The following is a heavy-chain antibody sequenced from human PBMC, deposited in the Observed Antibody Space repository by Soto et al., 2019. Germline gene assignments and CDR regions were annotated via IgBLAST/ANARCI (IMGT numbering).Heavy chain of an antibody. CDR2: IWYDGSNK. CDR3: AREMRYFDGLLVGDYYYYYGMDV. CDR1: VFPFDSEG. D-gene: IGHD3-9*01. J-gene: IGHJ6*02. V-gene: IGHV3-33*01. Sequence: PGGSITLCSAASVFPFDSEGMHWVRKAPGKGLEWVAVIWYDGSNKYYADSVKGRFTISRDNSKNTLYLQMNSLRAEDTAVYYCAREMRYFDGLLVGDYYYYYGMDVWGQGTTVTGSS.